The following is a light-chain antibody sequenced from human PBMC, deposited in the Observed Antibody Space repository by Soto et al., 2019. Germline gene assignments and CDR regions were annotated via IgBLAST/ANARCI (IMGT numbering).Light chain of an antibody. CDR3: QQYNSYST. Sequence: DIQMTQSPSTLSASVGDRVTITCRASQSISSLLAWYQQKPGKAPKLLIYKASNLDSGVPSRFSGSGSGTEFTLTISSLQPDDFATYYCQQYNSYSTFGQGTKVDI. CDR1: QSISSL. CDR2: KAS. V-gene: IGKV1-5*03. J-gene: IGKJ1*01.